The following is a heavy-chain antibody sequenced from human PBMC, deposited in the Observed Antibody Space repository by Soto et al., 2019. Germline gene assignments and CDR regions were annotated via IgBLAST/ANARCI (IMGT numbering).Heavy chain of an antibody. D-gene: IGHD3-10*01. J-gene: IGHJ6*02. V-gene: IGHV3-21*01. CDR2: ISSRSSYI. CDR1: GFSYSNFA. CDR3: ARTGVTNGVSFVLAQMDV. Sequence: PGGSLRLSCIVSGFSYSNFAMNWVRQAPGKGLEWVSSISSRSSYIYYADSVKGRFTISRDNAKNSLDLQMHSLRAEDTAVYYCARTGVTNGVSFVLAQMDVWGQGTTVTVSS.